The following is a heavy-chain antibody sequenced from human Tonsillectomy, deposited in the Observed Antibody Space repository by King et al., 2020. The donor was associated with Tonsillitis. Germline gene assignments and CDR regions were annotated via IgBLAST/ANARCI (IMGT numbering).Heavy chain of an antibody. V-gene: IGHV4-59*08. CDR2: IYYSGST. CDR3: ARPYGDYPNDAFDI. D-gene: IGHD4-17*01. J-gene: IGHJ3*02. Sequence: VQLQESGPGLVKPSETLSLTCTVSGGSISSYYWSWIRQPPGKGLEWIVYIYYSGSTNYNPSLKSRVTISVDTSKNQFSLKLTSVTAADTAVYYCARPYGDYPNDAFDIWGQGTMVTVSS. CDR1: GGSISSYY.